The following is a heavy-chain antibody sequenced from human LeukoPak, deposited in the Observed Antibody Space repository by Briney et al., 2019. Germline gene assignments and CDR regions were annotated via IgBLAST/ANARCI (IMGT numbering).Heavy chain of an antibody. CDR2: IYTSGST. CDR3: ARQGDIVVVPGWFDP. D-gene: IGHD2-2*01. Sequence: PSETLSLTCTVSGGSISRYYWSWIRQPPGKGLEWIGYIYTSGSTNYNPSLKSRVTISVDTSKNQFSLKLSSVTAADTAVYHCARQGDIVVVPGWFDPWGQGTLVTVSS. CDR1: GGSISRYY. V-gene: IGHV4-4*09. J-gene: IGHJ5*02.